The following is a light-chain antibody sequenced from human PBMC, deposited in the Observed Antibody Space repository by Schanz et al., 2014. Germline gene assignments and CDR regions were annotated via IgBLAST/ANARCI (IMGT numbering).Light chain of an antibody. Sequence: EIVLTQSPDTLSVSPGERATLSCRASQSVSSSLAWYQQKPGQAPRLLIYGASARATGIPARFSGSGSGTDFTLTISSLQPEDFATYYCLQDYDYPYTFGQGTNLEI. J-gene: IGKJ2*01. CDR2: GAS. V-gene: IGKV3-15*01. CDR3: LQDYDYPYT. CDR1: QSVSSS.